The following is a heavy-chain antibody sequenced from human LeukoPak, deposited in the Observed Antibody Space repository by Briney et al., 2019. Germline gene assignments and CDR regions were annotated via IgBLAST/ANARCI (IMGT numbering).Heavy chain of an antibody. V-gene: IGHV4-39*07. CDR2: INYSGTT. CDR1: GDSITSSSYF. D-gene: IGHD6-19*01. J-gene: IGHJ4*02. Sequence: TSETLSLTCTVSGDSITSSSYFWVWVRQPPGKGLEWIGSINYSGTTYYQSSLESRVTILVDTSKDQFSLKLGSVTAADTAVYYCARLSVTVTGNLFDYWGQGTLVTVSS. CDR3: ARLSVTVTGNLFDY.